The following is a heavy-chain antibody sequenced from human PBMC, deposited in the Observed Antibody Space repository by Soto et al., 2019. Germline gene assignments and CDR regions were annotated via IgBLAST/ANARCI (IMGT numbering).Heavy chain of an antibody. CDR1: GYSISSGYY. CDR2: IYHSGST. J-gene: IGHJ4*02. D-gene: IGHD4-4*01. V-gene: IGHV4-38-2*01. CDR3: ASDGGQYYFDY. Sequence: KASETLSLTCAVSGYSISSGYYWGWIRQPPGKGLEWIGSIYHSGSTYYNPSLKSRVTISVDTSKNQFSLKLSSVTAADTAVYYCASDGGQYYFDYWGQGTLVTVSS.